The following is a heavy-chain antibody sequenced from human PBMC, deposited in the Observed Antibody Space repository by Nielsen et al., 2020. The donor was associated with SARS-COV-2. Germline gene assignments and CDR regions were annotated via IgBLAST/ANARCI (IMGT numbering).Heavy chain of an antibody. CDR3: ARHETPMATITFFDY. CDR1: GYTFTNYW. D-gene: IGHD5-24*01. V-gene: IGHV5-51*01. CDR2: IYPGDSET. J-gene: IGHJ4*02. Sequence: GESLKISCKGSGYTFTNYWIGWVRQMPGRGLAWMGIIYPGDSETRYSPSFQDQVTMSVDKSINTAYLQWSSLKASDSAMYYCARHETPMATITFFDYWGQGTLVTVSS.